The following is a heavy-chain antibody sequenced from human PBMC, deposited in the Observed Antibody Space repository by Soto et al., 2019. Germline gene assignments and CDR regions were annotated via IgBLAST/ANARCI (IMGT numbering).Heavy chain of an antibody. J-gene: IGHJ6*02. V-gene: IGHV3-30*03. Sequence: QVQLVESGGGVVQPGRSLRLSCAASGFTFSSYGMHWVRQAPGKGLEWVAVISYDGSNKYYADSVKGRFTISRDNSKNTLYLQMNSLRAEDTAVYYCARDRNEDGMDVWGQGTTVTVSS. D-gene: IGHD1-1*01. CDR3: ARDRNEDGMDV. CDR2: ISYDGSNK. CDR1: GFTFSSYG.